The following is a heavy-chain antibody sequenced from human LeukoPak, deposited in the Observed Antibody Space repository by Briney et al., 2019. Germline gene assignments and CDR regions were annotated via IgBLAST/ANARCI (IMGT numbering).Heavy chain of an antibody. CDR1: GFTFISYS. Sequence: PGGSLRLSCAASGFTFISYSMHWVRQAPGKGLEWVSSISSITSFIDYGDSVKGRFTISRDNAKNSLYLQMNSLRAEDTAVYYCAREGSGLSWGQGTLVTVSS. CDR3: AREGSGLS. D-gene: IGHD5-12*01. CDR2: ISSITSFI. V-gene: IGHV3-21*01. J-gene: IGHJ5*02.